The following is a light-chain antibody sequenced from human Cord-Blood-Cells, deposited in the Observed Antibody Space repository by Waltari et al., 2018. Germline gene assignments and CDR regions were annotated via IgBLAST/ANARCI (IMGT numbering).Light chain of an antibody. CDR2: VKN. Sequence: SSELTQDPAVSVALGQTVRITCQGDSLRSYYASWYQQKPGQAPVLVIYVKNNRPSGIPDLFSGSSSGNTASLTITGAQAEDEADYYCNSRDSSGNHVVFGGGTKLTVL. CDR3: NSRDSSGNHVV. CDR1: SLRSYY. J-gene: IGLJ2*01. V-gene: IGLV3-19*01.